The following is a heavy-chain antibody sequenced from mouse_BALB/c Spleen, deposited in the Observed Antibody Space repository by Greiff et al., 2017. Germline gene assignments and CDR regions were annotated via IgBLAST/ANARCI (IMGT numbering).Heavy chain of an antibody. V-gene: IGHV5-17*02. J-gene: IGHJ4*01. CDR2: IRSGSSTI. D-gene: IGHD1-2*01. CDR3: ARPPLLRPYAMDY. CDR1: GFTFSSFG. Sequence: EVKLVESGGGLVQPGGSRKLSCAASGFTFSSFGMHWVRQAPEKGLEWVAYIRSGSSTIYYADTVKGRFTISRDNPKNTLFLQMTSLRSEDTAMYYCARPPLLRPYAMDYWGQGTSVTVSS.